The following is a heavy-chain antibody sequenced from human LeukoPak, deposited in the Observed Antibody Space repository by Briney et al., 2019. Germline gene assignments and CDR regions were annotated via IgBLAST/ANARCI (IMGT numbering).Heavy chain of an antibody. CDR3: ARTYYDILTGYYYYYYGMDV. CDR2: ISAYNGNT. J-gene: IGHJ6*02. CDR1: GYTFTSYG. V-gene: IGHV1-18*01. D-gene: IGHD3-9*01. Sequence: GASVKVSCKASGYTFTSYGISWVRQAPGQGLEWMGWISAYNGNTNYAQKLQGRVTMTTDTSTSIAYMELRSLRSDDTAVYYCARTYYDILTGYYYYYYGMDVWGQGTTVTVSS.